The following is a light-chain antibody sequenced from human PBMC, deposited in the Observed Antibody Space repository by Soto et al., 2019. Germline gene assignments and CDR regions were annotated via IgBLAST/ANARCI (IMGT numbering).Light chain of an antibody. Sequence: QSVLTQPPSASGAPGQRITISCSGSSSNIGTKSVNWYQHLPGTAPNLLIFGNNERPSGVPDRFSGSESGTAASLAISGLQSDDEADYYWSAWDDSLNGWVFGGGTKLTVL. CDR1: SSNIGTKS. J-gene: IGLJ3*02. CDR3: SAWDDSLNGWV. CDR2: GNN. V-gene: IGLV1-44*01.